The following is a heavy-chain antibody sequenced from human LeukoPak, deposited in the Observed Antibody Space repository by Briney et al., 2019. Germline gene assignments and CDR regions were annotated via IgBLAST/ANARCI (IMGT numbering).Heavy chain of an antibody. CDR2: IYYSGST. CDR3: ARVWPFYYYMDV. CDR1: GGSISSYY. Sequence: SETLSLTCTVSGGSISSYYWSWIRQPPGKGLEWIGYIYYSGSTNYNPSLKSRVTISVDTSKNQFSLKLSSVTAADTAVYYCARVWPFYYYMDVWGKGTTVTVSS. J-gene: IGHJ6*03. D-gene: IGHD3-10*01. V-gene: IGHV4-59*01.